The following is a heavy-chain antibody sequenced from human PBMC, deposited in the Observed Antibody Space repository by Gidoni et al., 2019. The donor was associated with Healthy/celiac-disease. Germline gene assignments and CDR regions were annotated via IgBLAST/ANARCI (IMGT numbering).Heavy chain of an antibody. V-gene: IGHV1-24*01. J-gene: IGHJ4*02. Sequence: QVQLVQSGAEGKKPGASVKVSCKVSGTTLTELSMHWVRRAPGKGLEWMGGFDPEDGETIYAQKFQGRVTMTADTSTDTAYMELSSLGSEDTAVYYCATDLTGEGEDYWGQGTLVTVSS. CDR2: FDPEDGET. CDR1: GTTLTELS. CDR3: ATDLTGEGEDY. D-gene: IGHD7-27*01.